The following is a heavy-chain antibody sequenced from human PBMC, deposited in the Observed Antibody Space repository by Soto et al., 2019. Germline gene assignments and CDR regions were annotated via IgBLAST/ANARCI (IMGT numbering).Heavy chain of an antibody. V-gene: IGHV4-59*01. Sequence: PSETLSLTCNVSGASISGNYWSWIRQPPGKGLEWIGDIYYSGATNYNPSLESRVTISVDTPKSQFSLKLTSVTPADTAVYYCAKAGSYSGSSVRVDYWGQGILVTVSS. CDR3: AKAGSYSGSSVRVDY. CDR1: GASISGNY. CDR2: IYYSGAT. J-gene: IGHJ4*02. D-gene: IGHD1-26*01.